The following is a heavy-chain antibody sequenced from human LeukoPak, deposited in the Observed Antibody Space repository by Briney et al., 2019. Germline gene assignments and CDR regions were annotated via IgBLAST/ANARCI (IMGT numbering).Heavy chain of an antibody. Sequence: GRSLRLSCAASGFTFSSYGMHWVRQAPGKGLEWVAVISYDGSNKYYADSVKGRFTISRDNSKNALYLQMNSLRAEDTAVYYCAKDQSITIFGVAPYGMDVWGQGTTVTVSS. CDR1: GFTFSSYG. V-gene: IGHV3-30*18. CDR2: ISYDGSNK. CDR3: AKDQSITIFGVAPYGMDV. J-gene: IGHJ6*02. D-gene: IGHD3-3*01.